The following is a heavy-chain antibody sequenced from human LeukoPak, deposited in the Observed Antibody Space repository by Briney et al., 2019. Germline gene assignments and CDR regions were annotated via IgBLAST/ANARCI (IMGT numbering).Heavy chain of an antibody. J-gene: IGHJ4*02. CDR2: INEDGSST. V-gene: IGHV3-74*01. D-gene: IGHD4-17*01. CDR3: SRDNFGARDS. CDR1: GYTFSTYW. Sequence: PGGSLRLSCAASGYTFSTYWMHWVRQGPGEGLVWVSRINEDGSSTSYAESVRGRFTISRDNAKNTLYLQMNSLRAEDTAVYYCSRDNFGARDSWGQGTLVTVSS.